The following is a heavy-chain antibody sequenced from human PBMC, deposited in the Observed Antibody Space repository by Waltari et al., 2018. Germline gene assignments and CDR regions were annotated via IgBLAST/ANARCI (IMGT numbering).Heavy chain of an antibody. CDR3: ARDGGGVAFDI. Sequence: VQLVQSGAEVKKPGASVKVSCKASGYTFTSYDINWVRQATGKGLEWVSVIGTAGDTYYPVSVKGRFTISRENAKNSLYLQMNSLRAEDTSVYYCARDGGGVAFDIWGQGTMVTVSS. D-gene: IGHD3-16*01. V-gene: IGHV3-13*01. CDR2: IGTAGDT. J-gene: IGHJ3*02. CDR1: GYTFTSYD.